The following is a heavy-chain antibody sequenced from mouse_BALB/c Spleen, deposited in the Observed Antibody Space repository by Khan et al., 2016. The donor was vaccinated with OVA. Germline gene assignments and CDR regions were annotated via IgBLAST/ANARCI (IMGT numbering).Heavy chain of an antibody. V-gene: IGHV5-9*02. CDR2: ISSGGSYT. D-gene: IGHD1-1*01. Sequence: EVELVESGGGLVKPGGSLKLSCAASGFAFNTYDMSWVRQTPEKRLEWVATISSGGSYTYYPDRVKGRFTVSRDNARNTLYLQMSSLRSEDTALFYCARDSHYYGSDYYYAMDYWGQGTSVNVSS. CDR1: GFAFNTYD. J-gene: IGHJ4*01. CDR3: ARDSHYYGSDYYYAMDY.